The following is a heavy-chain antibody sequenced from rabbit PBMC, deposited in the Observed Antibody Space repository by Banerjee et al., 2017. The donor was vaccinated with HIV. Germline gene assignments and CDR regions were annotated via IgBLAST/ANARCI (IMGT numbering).Heavy chain of an antibody. V-gene: IGHV1S45*01. CDR2: INTISGDT. Sequence: QEQLEESGGDLVKPEGSLTLTCTASGFSFSNGYVMCWVRQAPGKGLEWIACINTISGDTVYATWAKGRFTISKASWTTVTLQMTSLTAADTASYFCARGSDDSSRGLDLWGPGTLVTVS. D-gene: IGHD1-1*01. CDR1: GFSFSNGYV. J-gene: IGHJ3*01. CDR3: ARGSDDSSRGLDL.